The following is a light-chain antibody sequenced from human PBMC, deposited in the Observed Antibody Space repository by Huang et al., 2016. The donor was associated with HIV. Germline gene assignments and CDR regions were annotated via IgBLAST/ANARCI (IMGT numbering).Light chain of an antibody. V-gene: IGKV2-30*01. CDR3: MQGSHWPPT. Sequence: DVVMPPSPLSLPVTLGQPASISCRSSDSLVYSDGNTYLNWFQQRPGQSPRRLIYKVSIRDSGVPDRFSGSGSGTNFTLKISRVEAEDVGIYYCMQGSHWPPTFGPGTKVDVK. J-gene: IGKJ3*01. CDR2: KVS. CDR1: DSLVYSDGNTY.